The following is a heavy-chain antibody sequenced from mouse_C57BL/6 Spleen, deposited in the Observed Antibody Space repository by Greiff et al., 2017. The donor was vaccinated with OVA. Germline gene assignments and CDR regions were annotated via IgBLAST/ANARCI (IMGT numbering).Heavy chain of an antibody. CDR3: ARDWEYYFDY. D-gene: IGHD4-1*01. V-gene: IGHV5-17*01. CDR1: GFTFSDYG. CDR2: ISSGSGTI. Sequence: DVHLVESGGGLVKPGGSLKLSCAASGFTFSDYGMHWVRQAPEKGLEWVAYISSGSGTIYYADTVKGRFTITTDNATNTLFLQMTSLRSEDTAMYYCARDWEYYFDYWGQGTTLTVSS. J-gene: IGHJ2*01.